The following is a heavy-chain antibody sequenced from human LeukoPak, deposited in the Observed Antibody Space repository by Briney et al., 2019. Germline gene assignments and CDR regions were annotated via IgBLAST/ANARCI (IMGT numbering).Heavy chain of an antibody. CDR1: GFTFSSYG. V-gene: IGHV3-33*06. Sequence: PGGSLRLSCAASGFTFSSYGMHWVRQAPGKGLEWVAVIWYDGSNKYYADSVKGRFTISRDNSKNTLYLQMNSLRAEDTAVYYCAKDIWPAAIPVPAFDYWGQGTLVTVSS. CDR3: AKDIWPAAIPVPAFDY. D-gene: IGHD2-2*02. J-gene: IGHJ4*02. CDR2: IWYDGSNK.